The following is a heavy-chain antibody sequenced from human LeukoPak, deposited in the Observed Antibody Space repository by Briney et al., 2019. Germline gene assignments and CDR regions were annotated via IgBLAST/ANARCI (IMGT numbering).Heavy chain of an antibody. CDR3: ARDVATIRNWFDP. CDR1: GGSISSSSYY. CDR2: IYYSGST. J-gene: IGHJ5*02. D-gene: IGHD5-12*01. Sequence: PSETLSLTCTVSGGSISSSSYYWGWIRQPPGKGLEWIGSIYYSGSTYYNPSLKSRVTISVDTSKNQLSLKLSSVTAADTAVYYCARDVATIRNWFDPWGQGTLVTVSS. V-gene: IGHV4-39*07.